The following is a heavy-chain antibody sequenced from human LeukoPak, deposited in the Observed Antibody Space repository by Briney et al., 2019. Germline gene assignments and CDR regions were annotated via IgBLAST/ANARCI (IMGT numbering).Heavy chain of an antibody. CDR3: ARDLSTGTTVYWFDP. CDR2: IHDSGYT. V-gene: IGHV4-59*01. CDR1: GGSINNYY. Sequence: SETLSLTCTVSGGSINNYYWSWIRQTPGKGLEWIGYIHDSGYTNSNPSLKSRVTMSLDTSKNQFSLKLTSVTAADTVVYYCARDLSTGTTVYWFDPWGQGTLVTVSS. D-gene: IGHD1-1*01. J-gene: IGHJ5*02.